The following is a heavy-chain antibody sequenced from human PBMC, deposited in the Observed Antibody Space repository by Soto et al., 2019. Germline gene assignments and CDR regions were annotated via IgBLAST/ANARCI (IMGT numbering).Heavy chain of an antibody. V-gene: IGHV1-8*01. D-gene: IGHD3-10*01. CDR3: ARXXNYYDSGDDAFDI. J-gene: IGHJ3*02. CDR1: GYTFTSYD. Sequence: QVQLVQSGAEVKKPGASVKVSCKASGYTFTSYDINWVRXXXXQGLEWRGWMNPNSGNTGYAQKFQGRVTMTRNTXIXXXXXXXXXXXXXXTAVYYCARXXNYYDSGDDAFDIWGQGTMVTVSS. CDR2: MNPNSGNT.